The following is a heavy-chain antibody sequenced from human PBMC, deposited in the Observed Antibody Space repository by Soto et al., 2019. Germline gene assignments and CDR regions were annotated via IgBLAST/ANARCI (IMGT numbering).Heavy chain of an antibody. D-gene: IGHD3-10*01. V-gene: IGHV3-33*01. Sequence: QVQLVESGGGVVQPGRSLRLSCAASGFTFGSYGIHWVRQAPGKGLEWVAIIWHDGNNKYYADSVKGRFAISRDNSKNTLYLQMDSVRAEDTAVYYCAREMGFAVDGAGGFNCWGQGTLVTVSS. J-gene: IGHJ4*02. CDR3: AREMGFAVDGAGGFNC. CDR2: IWHDGNNK. CDR1: GFTFGSYG.